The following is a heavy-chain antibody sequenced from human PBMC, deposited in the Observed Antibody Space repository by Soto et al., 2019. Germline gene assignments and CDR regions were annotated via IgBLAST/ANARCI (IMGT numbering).Heavy chain of an antibody. D-gene: IGHD3-10*01. CDR1: GDTFTKYT. J-gene: IGHJ4*02. CDR3: ARAFNYYGSGSLDS. Sequence: ASVKVSCKASGDTFTKYTMHWVRQVPGQRLEWMGWIHAGNGNTEYSQKFQGRVTITRDTFASITYMELSSLRSEDTAVYYCARAFNYYGSGSLDSWGQGTLVTVSS. CDR2: IHAGNGNT. V-gene: IGHV1-3*01.